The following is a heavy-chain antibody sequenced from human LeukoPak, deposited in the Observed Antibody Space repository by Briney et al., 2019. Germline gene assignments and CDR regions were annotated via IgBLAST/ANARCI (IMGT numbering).Heavy chain of an antibody. D-gene: IGHD6-19*01. V-gene: IGHV3-30*18. CDR2: ISYDGSNK. CDR1: GFTFSSYG. J-gene: IGHJ4*02. Sequence: GGALRLSCAASGFTFSSYGMHWVRQAPGKGLEWVAVISYDGSNKYYADSVKGRFTVSRDNSKSTLYLQTDSLRTEDTAVYYCVKDLSGAWSFDFWGQGTLVTVSS. CDR3: VKDLSGAWSFDF.